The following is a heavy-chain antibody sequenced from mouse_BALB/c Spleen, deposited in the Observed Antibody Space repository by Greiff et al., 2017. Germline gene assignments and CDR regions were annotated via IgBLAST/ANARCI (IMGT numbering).Heavy chain of an antibody. Sequence: VKLVESGGDLVKPGGSLKLSCAASGFTFSSYGMSWVRQTPDKRLEWVATISSGGSYTYYPDSVKGRFTISRDNAKNTLYLQMSSLKSEDTAMYYCARHRDGIDDWGQGTTLTVSS. CDR1: GFTFSSYG. J-gene: IGHJ2*01. V-gene: IGHV5-6*01. D-gene: IGHD2-1*01. CDR3: ARHRDGIDD. CDR2: ISSGGSYT.